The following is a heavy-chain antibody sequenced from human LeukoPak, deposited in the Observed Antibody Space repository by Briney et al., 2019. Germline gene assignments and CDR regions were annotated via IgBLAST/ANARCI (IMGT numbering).Heavy chain of an antibody. CDR3: ARTMYYYDSSGYPGVFD. D-gene: IGHD3-22*01. CDR2: IYYSGST. Sequence: PSETLSLTCTVSGGSISSSSYYWGWSRQPPGKGLEWIGSIYYSGSTYYNPSLKSRVTISVDTSKNQFSLKLSSVTAADTAVYYCARTMYYYDSSGYPGVFDWGQGTLVTVSS. V-gene: IGHV4-39*01. J-gene: IGHJ4*02. CDR1: GGSISSSSYY.